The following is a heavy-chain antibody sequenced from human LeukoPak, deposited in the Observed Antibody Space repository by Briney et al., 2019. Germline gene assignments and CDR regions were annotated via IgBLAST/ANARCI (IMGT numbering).Heavy chain of an antibody. V-gene: IGHV4-59*01. CDR3: ARVLTTNYAFDY. D-gene: IGHD1-7*01. CDR1: GGSISSYY. Sequence: SETLSLTCTVSGGSISSYYWSWIRQPPGKGLEWIGYIYYSGSTNYNPSLKSRVTISVDTSKNQFSLKLSSVTAADTAVYYCARVLTTNYAFDYWGQGTLVTVSS. J-gene: IGHJ4*02. CDR2: IYYSGST.